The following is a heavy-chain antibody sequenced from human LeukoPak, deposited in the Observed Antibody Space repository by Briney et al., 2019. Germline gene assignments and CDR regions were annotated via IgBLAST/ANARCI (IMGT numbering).Heavy chain of an antibody. Sequence: GGSLRLSCAASGFTFSSYGMHWVRQAPGKGLEWVAIISNDGSEEYCADSVKGRFTVSRDNSKNTLHLQMNSLRPEDTAVYYCAKECSGGICNDYYFDYWGQGTLVTVS. CDR2: ISNDGSEE. CDR3: AKECSGGICNDYYFDY. CDR1: GFTFSSYG. D-gene: IGHD2-15*01. J-gene: IGHJ4*02. V-gene: IGHV3-30*18.